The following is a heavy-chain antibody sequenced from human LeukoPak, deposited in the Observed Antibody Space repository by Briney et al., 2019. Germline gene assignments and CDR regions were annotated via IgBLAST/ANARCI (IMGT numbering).Heavy chain of an antibody. CDR2: IYYSGST. CDR1: GGSISSNSYY. CDR3: ASGIQLRPFDP. V-gene: IGHV4-39*07. D-gene: IGHD5-18*01. J-gene: IGHJ5*02. Sequence: PSETLSLTCAVSGGSISSNSYYWGWIRQPPGKGLEWIGSIYYSGSTYYNPSLKSRVTISVDTSKNQFSLKLSSVTAADTAVYYCASGIQLRPFDPWGQGTLVTVSS.